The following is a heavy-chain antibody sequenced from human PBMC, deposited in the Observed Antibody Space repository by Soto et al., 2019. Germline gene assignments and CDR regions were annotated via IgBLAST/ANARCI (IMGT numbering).Heavy chain of an antibody. CDR2: VSGSTSFT. Sequence: PGGSLRLSCEASGFTFSEYYMTWIRQAPGKGLEWISYVSGSTSFTNYADSVKGRFTISRDNAKNSLYLQMNGLRVEDRAVYYCARVSRYCSGASCYIDYWGQGTLVTVSS. CDR1: GFTFSEYY. J-gene: IGHJ4*02. CDR3: ARVSRYCSGASCYIDY. V-gene: IGHV3-11*06. D-gene: IGHD2-15*01.